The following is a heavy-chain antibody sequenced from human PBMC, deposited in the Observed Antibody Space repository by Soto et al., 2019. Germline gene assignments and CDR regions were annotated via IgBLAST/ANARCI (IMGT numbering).Heavy chain of an antibody. CDR1: GGSISSGGYY. CDR2: TYHNDNT. D-gene: IGHD3-22*01. Sequence: QVQLQESGPGLVKPSQTLILTCTVSGGSISSGGYYWSWIRHPPGKGLEWLGYTYHNDNTYYTPSLKRRVAISVDTSKNQFTLKLSAVTAADTAMYYCARGMYAYYDSSGVQIRFDPWGQGTLVTVSS. J-gene: IGHJ5*02. V-gene: IGHV4-31*03. CDR3: ARGMYAYYDSSGVQIRFDP.